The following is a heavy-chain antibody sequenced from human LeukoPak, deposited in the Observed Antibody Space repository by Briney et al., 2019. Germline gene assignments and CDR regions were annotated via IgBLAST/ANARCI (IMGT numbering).Heavy chain of an antibody. D-gene: IGHD4-17*01. V-gene: IGHV3-43D*03. Sequence: GGSLRLSCAASGFIFDDYAMHWVRQAPGKGLEWVSLISWDGVTTYYADSVKGRFTISRDNSKNSLYLHMNSLRAEDTALYYCAKGGRGDYGGDYWGQGTLVTVSS. CDR2: ISWDGVTT. CDR3: AKGGRGDYGGDY. CDR1: GFIFDDYA. J-gene: IGHJ4*02.